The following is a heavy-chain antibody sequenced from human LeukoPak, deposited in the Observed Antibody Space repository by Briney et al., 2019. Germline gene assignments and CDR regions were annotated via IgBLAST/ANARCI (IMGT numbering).Heavy chain of an antibody. CDR2: MNPNSGNT. Sequence: ASVKVSCKASGYTFTSYDINWVRQATGQGLEWMGWMNPNSGNTGYAQKFQGRVTMTRNTSISTAYMELSSLRSEDTAVYYCARGLRRAIAVAGTYQGYWGQGTLVTASS. CDR1: GYTFTSYD. CDR3: ARGLRRAIAVAGTYQGY. J-gene: IGHJ4*02. D-gene: IGHD6-19*01. V-gene: IGHV1-8*01.